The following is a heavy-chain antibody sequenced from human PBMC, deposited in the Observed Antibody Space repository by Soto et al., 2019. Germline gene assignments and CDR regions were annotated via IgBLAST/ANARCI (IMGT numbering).Heavy chain of an antibody. V-gene: IGHV6-1*01. CDR2: TYYRSKWYN. CDR3: ARDRPRDIVVVPPAIASNWLDP. D-gene: IGHD2-2*01. Sequence: SQTLSLTCAISGDSVSSNSAAWNWIRQSPSRGLEWLGRTYYRSKWYNDYAVSVKSRITINPDTSKNQFSLQLNSVTPEDTAVYYCARDRPRDIVVVPPAIASNWLDPCGQGTLVTVYS. CDR1: GDSVSSNSAA. J-gene: IGHJ5*02.